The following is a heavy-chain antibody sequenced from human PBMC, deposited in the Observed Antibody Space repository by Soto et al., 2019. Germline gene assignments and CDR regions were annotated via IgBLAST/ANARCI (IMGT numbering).Heavy chain of an antibody. D-gene: IGHD3-16*01. CDR2: ISSSSSTI. CDR1: GFTFSSYS. V-gene: IGHV3-48*01. Sequence: GGSLRLSCAASGFTFSSYSMNWVRQAPGKGLEWVSYISSSSSTIYYADSVKGRFTISRDNAKNSLYLQMNSLRAEDTAVYYCARTPTLPTFHFDYWGQGTLVTVSS. J-gene: IGHJ4*02. CDR3: ARTPTLPTFHFDY.